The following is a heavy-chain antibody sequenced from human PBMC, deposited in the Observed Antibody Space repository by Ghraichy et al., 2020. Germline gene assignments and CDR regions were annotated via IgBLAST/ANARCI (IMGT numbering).Heavy chain of an antibody. CDR3: ARHGDSYGSYYNYGMDV. Sequence: GGSLNISCKGSGYSFTSYWIGWVRQMPGKGLEWMGIIYPGDSDTRYSPSFQGQVTISADKSISTAYLQWSSLKASDTGMYYCARHGDSYGSYYNYGMDVWGQGTTVTVSS. J-gene: IGHJ6*02. CDR2: IYPGDSDT. CDR1: GYSFTSYW. D-gene: IGHD5-18*01. V-gene: IGHV5-51*01.